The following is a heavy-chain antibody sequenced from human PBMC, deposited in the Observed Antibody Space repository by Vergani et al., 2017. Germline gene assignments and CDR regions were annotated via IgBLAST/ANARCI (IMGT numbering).Heavy chain of an antibody. CDR2: INPSGGST. CDR3: ARAGDGSGYYYYYYYMDV. CDR1: GYTFTDYY. J-gene: IGHJ6*03. V-gene: IGHV1-46*01. D-gene: IGHD3-22*01. Sequence: VQLVQSGAEVKKPGATVKISCKVSGYTFTDYYMHWVRQAPGQGLEWMGIINPSGGSTSYAQKFQGRVTMTRDTSTSTVYMELSSLRSEDTAVYYCARAGDGSGYYYYYYYMDVWGKGTTVTVSS.